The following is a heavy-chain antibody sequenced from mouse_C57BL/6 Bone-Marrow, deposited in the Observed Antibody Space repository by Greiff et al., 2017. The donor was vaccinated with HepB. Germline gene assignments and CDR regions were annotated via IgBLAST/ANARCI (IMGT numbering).Heavy chain of an antibody. Sequence: VQLQQPGAELVKPGASVKMSCKASGYTFTSYWITWVKQRPGQGLEWIGDIYPGSGSTNYNEKFKSKATLTVDTSSSTAYMQLRSLTSEDSAVYYCARWVYDYDGFDYWGQGTTLTVSS. J-gene: IGHJ2*01. CDR3: ARWVYDYDGFDY. V-gene: IGHV1-55*01. CDR1: GYTFTSYW. CDR2: IYPGSGST. D-gene: IGHD2-4*01.